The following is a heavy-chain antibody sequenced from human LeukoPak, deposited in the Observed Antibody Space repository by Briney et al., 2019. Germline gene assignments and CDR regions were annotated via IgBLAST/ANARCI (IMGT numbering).Heavy chain of an antibody. CDR2: IYTSGIT. D-gene: IGHD3-3*01. Sequence: PSETLSLTCTVSGGSISSGSYYWTWIRQPAGRGLEWIGRIYTSGITNYNPSLKSRVTISVDTSKNQCSLNLSSVTAADTAVYYCARGTWRYYFDYWGQGTLVTVSS. V-gene: IGHV4-61*02. CDR3: ARGTWRYYFDY. CDR1: GGSISSGSYY. J-gene: IGHJ4*02.